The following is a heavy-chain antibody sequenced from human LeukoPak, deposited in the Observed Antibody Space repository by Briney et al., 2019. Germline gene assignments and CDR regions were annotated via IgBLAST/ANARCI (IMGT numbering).Heavy chain of an antibody. D-gene: IGHD3-22*01. CDR3: ARDQVASGYYDSSGYGMDV. V-gene: IGHV3-21*01. Sequence: KAGGSLRLSCAASGFTFSNYWMHWVRQAPGKGLEWVSSISSSSSYIYYADSVKGRFTISRDNAKNSLYLQMNSLRAEDTAVYYCARDQVASGYYDSSGYGMDVWGQGTTVTVSS. J-gene: IGHJ6*02. CDR2: ISSSSSYI. CDR1: GFTFSNYW.